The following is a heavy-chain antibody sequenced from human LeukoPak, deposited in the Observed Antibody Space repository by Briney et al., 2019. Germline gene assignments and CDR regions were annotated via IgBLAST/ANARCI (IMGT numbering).Heavy chain of an antibody. Sequence: GASVTVSCTASGYTFTGYYMHWVRQAPGQGLEWMGWINPNSGGTNYAQKFQGRVTMTRDTSISTAYMELSRLRSDDTAVYYCARFTGSSWAFDYWGQGTLVTVSS. CDR3: ARFTGSSWAFDY. V-gene: IGHV1-2*02. J-gene: IGHJ4*02. D-gene: IGHD6-13*01. CDR2: INPNSGGT. CDR1: GYTFTGYY.